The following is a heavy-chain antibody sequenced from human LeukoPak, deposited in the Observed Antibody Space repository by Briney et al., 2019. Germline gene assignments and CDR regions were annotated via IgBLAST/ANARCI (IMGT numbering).Heavy chain of an antibody. J-gene: IGHJ4*02. CDR2: IYPADSDT. CDR3: VRWGPRGLIVTPPGH. D-gene: IGHD3-10*01. CDR1: GSSFTSNW. Sequence: GASLHISCQASGSSFTSNWIGWVRQLPGKGLEWMGIIYPADSDTRYGPSFEGQVTISADTSISTAYLQWRSLKASDTAMYYCVRWGPRGLIVTPPGHWGQGTLVTVSS. V-gene: IGHV5-51*01.